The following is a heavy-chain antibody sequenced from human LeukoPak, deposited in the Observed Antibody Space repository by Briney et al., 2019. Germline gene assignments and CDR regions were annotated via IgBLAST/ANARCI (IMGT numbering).Heavy chain of an antibody. CDR1: GFTFSSYA. J-gene: IGHJ4*02. V-gene: IGHV3-7*03. CDR2: IKQDGSEK. Sequence: PGGSLRLSCAVSGFTFSSYAFNWVRQAPGKGLEWVANIKQDGSEKYYVDSVRGRFTISRDNAKNSLYLQMNSLRAEDTAVYYCARLSFTAFLRYFDYWGQGTLVTVSS. D-gene: IGHD5-12*01. CDR3: ARLSFTAFLRYFDY.